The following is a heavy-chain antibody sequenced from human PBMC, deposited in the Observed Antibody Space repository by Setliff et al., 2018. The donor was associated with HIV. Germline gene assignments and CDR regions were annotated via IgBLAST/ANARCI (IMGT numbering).Heavy chain of an antibody. CDR2: IDWDDDK. V-gene: IGHV2-70*17. CDR1: GFSLSASGMC. Sequence: SGPTLVNPTQTLTLTCNFSGFSLSASGMCVSWIRQPPGKALEWLARIDWDDDKFYTTSLKTRLTISKDTSKNQVVLKMTNMDPVDTATYYCARMISYSPYFDYLGQGTPVTVSS. D-gene: IGHD1-26*01. CDR3: ARMISYSPYFDY. J-gene: IGHJ4*02.